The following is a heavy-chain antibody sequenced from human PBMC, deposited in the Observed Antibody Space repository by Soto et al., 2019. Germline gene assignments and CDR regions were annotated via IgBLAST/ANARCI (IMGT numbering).Heavy chain of an antibody. CDR3: VKGNWGDY. Sequence: EVQLLESGGGSVQPGGSLRLSCAASGFTFITYDMTWVRQAPGKGLEWVSVSRGSDGSTYYADSVKGRFTISRDNSKKTVYLQMNSLRADDTAIYYCVKGNWGDYWAQGTLVTVSS. CDR2: SRGSDGST. D-gene: IGHD7-27*01. CDR1: GFTFITYD. V-gene: IGHV3-23*01. J-gene: IGHJ4*02.